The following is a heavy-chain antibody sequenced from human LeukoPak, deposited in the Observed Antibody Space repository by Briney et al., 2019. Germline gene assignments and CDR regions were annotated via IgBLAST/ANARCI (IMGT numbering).Heavy chain of an antibody. CDR2: IYSGGST. V-gene: IGHV3-53*01. D-gene: IGHD1-26*01. Sequence: GGSLRLSCAASGLTVSSNYMSWVRQAPGKGLEWVSVIYSGGSTYYADSVKGRFTISRDNSKNTLYLQMNSLRAEDTAVYYCARDPEGWGYFYYYMDVWGKGTTVTVSS. J-gene: IGHJ6*03. CDR1: GLTVSSNY. CDR3: ARDPEGWGYFYYYMDV.